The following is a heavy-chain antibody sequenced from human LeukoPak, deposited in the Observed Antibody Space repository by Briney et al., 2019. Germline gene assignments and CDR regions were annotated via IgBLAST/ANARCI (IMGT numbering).Heavy chain of an antibody. CDR1: GLAFSSYS. CDR2: ISYDGSDE. J-gene: IGHJ4*02. V-gene: IGHV3-30*04. CDR3: ARDFTPEWFDIH. D-gene: IGHD3-3*01. Sequence: GGSLRLSCVASGLAFSSYSMDWVRQAPGKGLEWVGVISYDGSDEYYTDSVKGRFTISRDNSKNTVYLQMNSLRADDTAVYYCARDFTPEWFDIHWGQGTLVTVSS.